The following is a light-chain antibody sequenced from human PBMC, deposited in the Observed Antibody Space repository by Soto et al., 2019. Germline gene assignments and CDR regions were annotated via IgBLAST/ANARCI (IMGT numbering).Light chain of an antibody. J-gene: IGKJ1*01. CDR1: QSVYSNS. CDR2: GTS. CDR3: QQYGSSRT. V-gene: IGKV3-20*01. Sequence: EIVLTQSPGTLSLSPGESATLSCRASQSVYSNSLAWYQQKPGQAPRLLIYGTSSRATGIPDRFSGSGAGTDFTLTISRLEPEDFAVYYCQQYGSSRTFGQGTKVDIK.